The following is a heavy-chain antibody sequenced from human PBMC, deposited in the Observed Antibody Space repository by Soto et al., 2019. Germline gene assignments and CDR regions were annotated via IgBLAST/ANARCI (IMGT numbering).Heavy chain of an antibody. D-gene: IGHD1-20*01. CDR3: ARVLGRDNWVHLKPGSAFDI. V-gene: IGHV1-18*01. CDR1: GYTFTSYG. J-gene: IGHJ3*02. CDR2: ISAYNGNT. Sequence: QVQLVQSGAEVKKPGASVKVSCKASGYTFTSYGISWVRQAPGQGLEWMGWISAYNGNTNYAQKLQGRVTMTTDTSTSTAYMELRSLRSDDTAVYYCARVLGRDNWVHLKPGSAFDIWGKGTMVTVSS.